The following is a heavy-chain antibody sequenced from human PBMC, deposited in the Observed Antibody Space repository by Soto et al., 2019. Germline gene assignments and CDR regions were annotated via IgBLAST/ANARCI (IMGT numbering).Heavy chain of an antibody. D-gene: IGHD3-10*01. CDR2: IYYSGST. CDR3: ARHLRPYGSGSYKKYYYYGMDV. Sequence: SETLSLTCTASGGSISSSSYYWGWIRQPPGKGLEWIGSIYYSGSTYYNPSLKSRVTISVDTSKNQFSLKLSSVTAADTAVYCCARHLRPYGSGSYKKYYYYGMDVWGQGTTVTVSS. V-gene: IGHV4-39*01. CDR1: GGSISSSSYY. J-gene: IGHJ6*02.